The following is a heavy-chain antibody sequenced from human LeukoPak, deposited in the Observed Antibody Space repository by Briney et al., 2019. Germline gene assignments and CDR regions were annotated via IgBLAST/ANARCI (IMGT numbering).Heavy chain of an antibody. CDR2: IWYDGSKK. V-gene: IGHV3-33*01. CDR1: GFTFSSHG. Sequence: PGGSLRLSCAASGFTFSSHGMHWVRQAPGKGLEWVAVIWYDGSKKYHADSVKGRFTISRDNSKNTLYLQMNSLRAEDTAVYYCARDPPNYYGSGSYYRRRGNWFDPWGQGTLVTVSS. J-gene: IGHJ5*02. CDR3: ARDPPNYYGSGSYYRRRGNWFDP. D-gene: IGHD3-10*01.